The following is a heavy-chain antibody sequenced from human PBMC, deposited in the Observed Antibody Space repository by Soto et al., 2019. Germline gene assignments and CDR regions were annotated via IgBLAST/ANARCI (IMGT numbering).Heavy chain of an antibody. CDR1: GFTFSNAW. Sequence: EVQLVESGGGLVKPGGSLRLSCAASGFTFSNAWMNWVRQAPGKGLEWVGRIKSKTDGGTTDYAAPVKGRFTISRDDSKNTLYLQMNSLKTEDTAVYYCNIVVVVAATVQGYWGQGTLVTVSA. CDR2: IKSKTDGGTT. D-gene: IGHD2-15*01. J-gene: IGHJ4*02. V-gene: IGHV3-15*07. CDR3: NIVVVVAATVQGY.